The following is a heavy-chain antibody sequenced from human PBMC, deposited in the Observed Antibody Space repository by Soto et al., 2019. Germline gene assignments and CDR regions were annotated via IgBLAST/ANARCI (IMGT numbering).Heavy chain of an antibody. D-gene: IGHD5-18*01. CDR1: TSYW. Sequence: TSYWISWVRQMPGKGLEWMGRIDPSDSYTNYSPSFQGHVTISADKSISTAYLQWSSLKASDTAMYYCASQTVDTAMVIRHYYGMDVWGQGTTVTVSS. CDR3: ASQTVDTAMVIRHYYGMDV. CDR2: IDPSDSYT. J-gene: IGHJ6*02. V-gene: IGHV5-10-1*01.